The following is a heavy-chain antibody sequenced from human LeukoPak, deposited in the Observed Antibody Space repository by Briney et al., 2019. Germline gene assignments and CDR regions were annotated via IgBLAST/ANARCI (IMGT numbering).Heavy chain of an antibody. CDR2: IWYDGSNK. J-gene: IGHJ4*02. CDR3: ASAAGPFDN. Sequence: GRSLSLSCAASGFSFSDYGMHWVRQAPGKGLEWVAVIWYDGSNKYYADSVKGRFTISRDNSKNTLYLQMNSLRAEDTAVYYCASAAGPFDNWGQGTLVTVSS. V-gene: IGHV3-33*01. D-gene: IGHD6-13*01. CDR1: GFSFSDYG.